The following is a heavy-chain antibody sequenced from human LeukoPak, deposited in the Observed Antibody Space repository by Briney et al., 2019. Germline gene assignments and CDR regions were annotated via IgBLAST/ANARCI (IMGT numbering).Heavy chain of an antibody. CDR3: AKVAAGGFTVTLGWFDP. CDR2: ISGSGGYT. V-gene: IGHV3-23*01. J-gene: IGHJ5*02. Sequence: PGGSLRLSCAASGFTFSNYAMSWVRQAPGKGLEWVSAISGSGGYTNYADSVKGRFTISRDNSKNTLYLQMNSLRAEDTAVYYCAKVAAGGFTVTLGWFDPWGQGTLVTVSS. D-gene: IGHD4-17*01. CDR1: GFTFSNYA.